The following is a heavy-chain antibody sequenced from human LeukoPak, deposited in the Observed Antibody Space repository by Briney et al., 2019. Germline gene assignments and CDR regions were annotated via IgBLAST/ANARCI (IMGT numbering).Heavy chain of an antibody. V-gene: IGHV3-23*01. J-gene: IGHJ3*02. CDR2: ISGSGGST. D-gene: IGHD6-19*01. Sequence: GGSLRLSCAASGFTFSSYAMSWVRQAPGKGLEWVSAISGSGGSTYYADSVKGRFTISRDNSKNTLYLQMNSLRAEDTAVYYCAKDLIGYSSDPTAFDIWGQGTMVTVSS. CDR1: GFTFSSYA. CDR3: AKDLIGYSSDPTAFDI.